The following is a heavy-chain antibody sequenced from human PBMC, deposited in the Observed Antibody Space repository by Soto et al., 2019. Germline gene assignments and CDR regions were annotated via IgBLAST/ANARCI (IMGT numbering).Heavy chain of an antibody. CDR1: GGSISTYY. J-gene: IGHJ6*02. V-gene: IGHV4-59*01. CDR3: ASDRSSGWDQRYGMHX. CDR2: IYYSGST. Sequence: PSETLSLTCTVSGGSISTYYWSWIRQPPGKGLEWIVYIYYSGSTSYNPSLKSRVTISVDTSKNQFSLKLRSVTAADTAVYYCASDRSSGWDQRYGMHXWGQATPLTVS. D-gene: IGHD6-19*01.